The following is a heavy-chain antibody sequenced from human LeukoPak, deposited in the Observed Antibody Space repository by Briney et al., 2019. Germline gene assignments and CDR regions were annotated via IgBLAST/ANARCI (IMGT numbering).Heavy chain of an antibody. D-gene: IGHD2-21*02. V-gene: IGHV4-4*02. J-gene: IGHJ4*02. CDR1: GGSISSSNW. Sequence: SETLSLTCAVSGGSISSSNWWSWVRQPPGKGLEWIGEIYHSGSTNYNPSLKSRVTISVDTSRNSFSLELSSVTAADTAVYYCARVGYCGGDCYPFDYWGQGTLTTVSS. CDR2: IYHSGST. CDR3: ARVGYCGGDCYPFDY.